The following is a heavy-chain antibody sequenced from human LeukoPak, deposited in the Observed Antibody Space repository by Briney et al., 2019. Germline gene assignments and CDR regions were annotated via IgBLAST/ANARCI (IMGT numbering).Heavy chain of an antibody. J-gene: IGHJ4*02. CDR2: IWYDGSNK. CDR3: AKDPNYGSGSYYGY. CDR1: GFTFSSYG. Sequence: PGRSLRLSCAASGFTFSSYGMHWVRQAPGKGLEWVAVIWYDGSNKYYADSVKGRFTISRDNSKNTLYPQMNSLRAEDTAVYYCAKDPNYGSGSYYGYWGQGTLVTVSS. D-gene: IGHD3-10*01. V-gene: IGHV3-33*06.